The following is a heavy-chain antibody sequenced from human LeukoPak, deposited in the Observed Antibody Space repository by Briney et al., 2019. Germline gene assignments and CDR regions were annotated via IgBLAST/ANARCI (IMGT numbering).Heavy chain of an antibody. CDR1: GGSISSYY. CDR2: ISHTGTT. D-gene: IGHD3-10*02. Sequence: SETLPLTCTVSGGSISSYYWSWIRQPPGKGLEWIGEISHTGTTHSNPSLKSRVTISVDTPKNQFSLRLTSVTAADTAVYYCARNPTSKTMSRDSFDIWGQGTFVTVSS. J-gene: IGHJ3*02. CDR3: ARNPTSKTMSRDSFDI. V-gene: IGHV4-34*01.